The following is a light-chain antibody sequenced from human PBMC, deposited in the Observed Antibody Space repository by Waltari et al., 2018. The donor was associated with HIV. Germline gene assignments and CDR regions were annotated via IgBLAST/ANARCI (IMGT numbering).Light chain of an antibody. Sequence: DTALTQSPGTLSLSPGEAAILSCRTSQPVSSGHLGWYQQKPGQAPRLLVYGASTRAAGIPDRFSGSGSGADFTLSISRLEPEDFAVYYCHQYGSSPETFGQGTKV. V-gene: IGKV3-20*01. J-gene: IGKJ1*01. CDR1: QPVSSGH. CDR2: GAS. CDR3: HQYGSSPET.